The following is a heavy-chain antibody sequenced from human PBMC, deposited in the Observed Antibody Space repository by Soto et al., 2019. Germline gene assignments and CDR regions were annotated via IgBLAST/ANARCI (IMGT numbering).Heavy chain of an antibody. CDR2: INPGGGRT. J-gene: IGHJ6*02. V-gene: IGHV1-46*01. CDR1: GYIFSSHC. D-gene: IGHD2-8*01. Sequence: ASVKVSCKASGYIFSSHCIYWVRQAPGQGLQWMGIINPGGGRTAYAQKFQGRVTLTADESTDTVYMELSRLRSEDTAVYFCARVRCFNGLCHTADYGMDVWGQGTTVTVSS. CDR3: ARVRCFNGLCHTADYGMDV.